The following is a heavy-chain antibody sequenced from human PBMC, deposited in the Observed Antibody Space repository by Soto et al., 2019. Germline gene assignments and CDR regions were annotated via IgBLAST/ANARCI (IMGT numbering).Heavy chain of an antibody. Sequence: EVQLVESGGDLIQPGGPLRISCAASGFPFSTSWMHWVRQTPGEGLAWVSRINSDGTTINYADSVKGRFTISRDNAKNTLYLQMNSLRADDAAVYYCTRAGSYRFDYWGQGTLVTVSS. CDR2: INSDGTTI. D-gene: IGHD1-26*01. CDR1: GFPFSTSW. J-gene: IGHJ4*02. CDR3: TRAGSYRFDY. V-gene: IGHV3-74*01.